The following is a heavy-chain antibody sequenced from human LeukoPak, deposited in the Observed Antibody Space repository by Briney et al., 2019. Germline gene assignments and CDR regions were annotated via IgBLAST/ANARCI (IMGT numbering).Heavy chain of an antibody. V-gene: IGHV3-30*04. CDR2: ISYDGSNK. Sequence: GGSLRLSCAASGFTFSSYAMHWVRQAPGKGLEWVAVISYDGSNKYYADSVKGRFTISRDNAKNSLYLQMNSLRAEDTAVYYCARGYCSGGSCHSEIPFDYWGQGTLVTVSS. J-gene: IGHJ4*02. CDR1: GFTFSSYA. CDR3: ARGYCSGGSCHSEIPFDY. D-gene: IGHD2-15*01.